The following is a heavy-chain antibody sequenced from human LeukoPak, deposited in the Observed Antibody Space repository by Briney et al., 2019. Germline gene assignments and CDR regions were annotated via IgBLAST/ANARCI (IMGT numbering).Heavy chain of an antibody. D-gene: IGHD3-9*01. Sequence: GGSLRLSCAASGFTFSSYALHWVRQAPGKGLEWVAVISYDGRYDYYADSVKGRFTISRDNSKNALYLQMNSLRAEDTAVYYSAREYYHILTGHQNNAFDIWGQGTMVTVSS. CDR1: GFTFSSYA. CDR3: AREYYHILTGHQNNAFDI. V-gene: IGHV3-30*04. CDR2: ISYDGRYD. J-gene: IGHJ3*02.